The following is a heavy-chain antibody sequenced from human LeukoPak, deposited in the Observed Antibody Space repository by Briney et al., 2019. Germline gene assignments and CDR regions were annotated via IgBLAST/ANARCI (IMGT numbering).Heavy chain of an antibody. CDR2: ISGSGGST. V-gene: IGHV3-23*01. Sequence: PGGSLRLSCAASGFTFSSYAMSWVRQAPGKGLEWVSAISGSGGSTYFADSVKGRFTISRDNSQNTLYLQMNSLRAEDTAVYYCVKKGSRGEGPYYFDYWGQGTLVTVSS. D-gene: IGHD3-10*01. CDR3: VKKGSRGEGPYYFDY. CDR1: GFTFSSYA. J-gene: IGHJ4*02.